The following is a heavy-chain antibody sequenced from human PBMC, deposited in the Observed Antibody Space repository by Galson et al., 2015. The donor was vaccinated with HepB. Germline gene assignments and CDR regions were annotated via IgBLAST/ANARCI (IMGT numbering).Heavy chain of an antibody. CDR1: GGSFSGYY. Sequence: ETLSLTCAVYGGSFSGYYWSWLRQSPGKGREWLGEINHSGSTNYNPSHKSRVTISVDTSKNQFSLKLSSVTAADTAVYYCERGFRIFGVVRLQEKPYYFDYWGQGTLVTVSS. V-gene: IGHV4-34*01. CDR2: INHSGST. CDR3: ERGFRIFGVVRLQEKPYYFDY. J-gene: IGHJ4*02. D-gene: IGHD3-3*01.